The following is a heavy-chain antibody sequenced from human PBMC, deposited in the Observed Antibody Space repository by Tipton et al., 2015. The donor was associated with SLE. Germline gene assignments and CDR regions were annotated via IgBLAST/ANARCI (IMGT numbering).Heavy chain of an antibody. CDR2: IYYSGST. V-gene: IGHV4-59*01. CDR3: GGWWHDAFDI. J-gene: IGHJ3*02. Sequence: LRLSCTVSGGSISSYYWSWIRQPPGKGLEWIGYIYYSGSTNYNPSLKSRVTIPVDTSKNQFSLKLNSVTAADTAVYYCGGWWHDAFDIWGQGTMVTVSS. CDR1: GGSISSYY. D-gene: IGHD2-8*02.